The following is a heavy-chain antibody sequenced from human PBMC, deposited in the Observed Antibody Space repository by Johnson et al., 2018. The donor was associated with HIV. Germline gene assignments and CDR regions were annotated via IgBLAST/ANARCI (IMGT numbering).Heavy chain of an antibody. Sequence: VQLVESGGDLVKPGGSLRLSCRASGFIFSDAWMSWVRQAPGKGLEWVGRIMTNTDGGTTDYAAPVKGRFTISRDDSQNTLYLQMNSLKTEDTAVYYCTTKILTWGHGTMVTVSS. J-gene: IGHJ3*01. CDR2: IMTNTDGGTT. V-gene: IGHV3-15*01. CDR3: TTKILT. CDR1: GFIFSDAW.